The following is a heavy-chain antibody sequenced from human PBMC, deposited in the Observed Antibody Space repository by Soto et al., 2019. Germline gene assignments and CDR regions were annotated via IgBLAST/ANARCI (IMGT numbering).Heavy chain of an antibody. CDR2: ISSSGSTI. CDR3: ARAAYIWGSYRPPAIDY. Sequence: GGSLRLSCAASGFTFSDYYMSWIRQAPGKGLEWVSYISSSGSTIYYADSVKGRFTISRDNAKNSLYLQMNSLRAEDTAVYYCARAAYIWGSYRPPAIDYWGQGTLVTVSS. D-gene: IGHD3-16*02. J-gene: IGHJ4*02. CDR1: GFTFSDYY. V-gene: IGHV3-11*01.